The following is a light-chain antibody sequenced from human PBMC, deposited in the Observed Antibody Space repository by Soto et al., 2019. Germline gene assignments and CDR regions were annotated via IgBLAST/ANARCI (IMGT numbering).Light chain of an antibody. CDR1: SSDIGGYDY. V-gene: IGLV2-14*01. CDR2: EVR. J-gene: IGLJ3*02. Sequence: QSVLTQPASVSGSPGQSITISCTGASSDIGGYDYVSWYQQHPGKAPKLMIFEVRNRPSGVSNRFSGSKSGNTASLTISGLQAEDEADYYCSSYTSTSIPVVFGGGTKLTVL. CDR3: SSYTSTSIPVV.